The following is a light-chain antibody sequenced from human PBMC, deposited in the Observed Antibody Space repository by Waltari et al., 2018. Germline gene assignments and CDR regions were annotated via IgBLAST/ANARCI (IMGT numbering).Light chain of an antibody. J-gene: IGLJ3*02. CDR3: ASWDDSLNGHWV. CDR2: RSD. V-gene: IGLV1-44*01. CDR1: ASNIGGNL. Sequence: QSVLTQPPSASGTPGQRVTISCSGSASNIGGNLVNWYQQLPGKAPKLLIYRSDSRPSGVPDRFSASKTGTSASLAISGLQSEDEADYFCASWDDSLNGHWVFGGGTKVTVL.